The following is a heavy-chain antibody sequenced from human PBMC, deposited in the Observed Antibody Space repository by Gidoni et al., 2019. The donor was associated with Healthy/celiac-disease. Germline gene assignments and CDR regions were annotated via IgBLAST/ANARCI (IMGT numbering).Heavy chain of an antibody. Sequence: EVQLLESGGGLVQPGGSLSLSCAATGFTFSSYAMSWVRQAPGKGLEWVSAISGSGGSTYYADSVKGRFTISRDNSKNTLYLQMNSLRAEDTAVYYCAIDLKYYYDSSDWGQGTLVTVSS. CDR3: AIDLKYYYDSSD. J-gene: IGHJ4*02. CDR1: GFTFSSYA. D-gene: IGHD3-22*01. CDR2: ISGSGGST. V-gene: IGHV3-23*01.